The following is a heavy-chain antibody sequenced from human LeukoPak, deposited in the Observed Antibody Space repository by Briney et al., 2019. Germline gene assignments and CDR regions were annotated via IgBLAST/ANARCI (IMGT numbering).Heavy chain of an antibody. D-gene: IGHD6-19*01. CDR3: ARDGSSGGLDY. CDR1: GFTFSRYW. J-gene: IGHJ4*02. Sequence: GGSLRLSCAASGFTFSRYWMHWVRQAPGKGLEWVSYSDTEGSMTSYADSVKGRFTISRDNAKNTLYLEMHSLRVEDTAVYYCARDGSSGGLDYWGQGTLVTVSS. CDR2: SDTEGSMT. V-gene: IGHV3-74*01.